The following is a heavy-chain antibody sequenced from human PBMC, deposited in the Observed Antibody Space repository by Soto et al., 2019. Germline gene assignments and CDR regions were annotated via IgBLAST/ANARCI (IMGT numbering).Heavy chain of an antibody. CDR2: ISYDGSNK. CDR3: ARTGLLHGMDV. D-gene: IGHD2-15*01. J-gene: IGHJ6*02. V-gene: IGHV3-30-3*01. CDR1: GFIFSSYA. Sequence: QVQLVESGGGVVQPGRSLRLSCAXSGFIFSSYAMHWVRQAPGKGLEWVAVISYDGSNKYYADSVKGRFTISRDNSKNTLYLQMNSLRAEDTAVYYCARTGLLHGMDVWGQGTTVTVSS.